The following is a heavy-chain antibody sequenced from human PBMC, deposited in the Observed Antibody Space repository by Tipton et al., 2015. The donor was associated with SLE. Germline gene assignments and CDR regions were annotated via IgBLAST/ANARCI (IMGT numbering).Heavy chain of an antibody. D-gene: IGHD1-26*01. J-gene: IGHJ5*02. CDR1: GFTFSSYA. Sequence: SLRLSCAASGFTFSSYAMSWVRQAPGKGLEWVSAISGSGGSTYYADSVKGRFTISRDNSKNTLYLQMNSLRAEDTAVYYCAKGPSVIVGATESWFDPWGQGTLVTVSS. CDR3: AKGPSVIVGATESWFDP. CDR2: ISGSGGST. V-gene: IGHV3-23*01.